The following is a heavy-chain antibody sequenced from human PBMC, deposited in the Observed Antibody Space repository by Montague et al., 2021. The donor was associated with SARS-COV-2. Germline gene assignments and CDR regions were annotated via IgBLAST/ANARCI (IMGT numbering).Heavy chain of an antibody. J-gene: IGHJ6*02. V-gene: IGHV4-39*07. CDR2: IYYSGNT. Sequence: SETLSLTCTVSGGSITSSAYFWSWIRQSPGKGLEWIGTIYYSGNTDYNPSLKSRVTISIDTSKNQFSLKLSSVTAADTAVYYCARWGEYYDSPYYYYAMDVWGQGTTVTVSS. CDR1: GGSITSSAYF. D-gene: IGHD3-3*01. CDR3: ARWGEYYDSPYYYYAMDV.